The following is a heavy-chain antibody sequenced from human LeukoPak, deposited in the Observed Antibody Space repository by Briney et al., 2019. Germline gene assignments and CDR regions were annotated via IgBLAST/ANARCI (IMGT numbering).Heavy chain of an antibody. CDR3: ARGVEPLAANTLAY. V-gene: IGHV3-53*01. Sequence: GGSLRLSCAASGFTVITNDMTWVRQAPGKGLEWVSVLYSDGNTKYAVSVQGRLTISRDNSKNTLYLEMNSLSPDDTAVYYCARGVEPLAANTLAYWGQGTLVTVSS. CDR1: GFTVITND. D-gene: IGHD1-14*01. CDR2: LYSDGNT. J-gene: IGHJ4*02.